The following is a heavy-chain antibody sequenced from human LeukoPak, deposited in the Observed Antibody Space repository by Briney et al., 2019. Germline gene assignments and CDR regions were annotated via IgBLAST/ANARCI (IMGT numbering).Heavy chain of an antibody. V-gene: IGHV3-30*18. CDR3: ANTRFGELLSSYYYYGMDV. D-gene: IGHD3-10*02. CDR2: ISYDGSNK. J-gene: IGHJ6*02. CDR1: GFTFSSYG. Sequence: GGSLRLSCAASGFTFSSYGMHWVRQAPGKGLEWVAVISYDGSNKYYADSVKGRFTISRDNSKNTLYLQMNSLRAEDTAVYYCANTRFGELLSSYYYYGMDVWGQGTTVTVSS.